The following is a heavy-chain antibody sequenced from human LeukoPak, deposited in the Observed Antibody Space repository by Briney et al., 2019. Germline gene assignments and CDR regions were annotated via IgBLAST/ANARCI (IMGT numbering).Heavy chain of an antibody. D-gene: IGHD6-19*01. V-gene: IGHV4-34*01. Sequence: SETLSLTCAVYGGPFCGYYGSWLRQPPGKGREWIGEINHRGSTNYNPSLKSRVTISVDTSKNQFSLKLSSVTAADTAVYYCAGVFGGQWLAYFDYWGQGTLVTVSS. CDR2: INHRGST. J-gene: IGHJ4*02. CDR1: GGPFCGYY. CDR3: AGVFGGQWLAYFDY.